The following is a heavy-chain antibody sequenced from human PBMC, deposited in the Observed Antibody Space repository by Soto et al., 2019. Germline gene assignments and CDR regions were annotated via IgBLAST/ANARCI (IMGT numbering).Heavy chain of an antibody. CDR3: AKQGYCSGGTCYPHGTPFDS. D-gene: IGHD2-15*01. J-gene: IGHJ4*02. CDR2: ISGGGGST. V-gene: IGHV3-23*01. CDR1: GFTFSSYA. Sequence: GGSLRLSCAASGFTFSSYAMNWVRQAPGKGLEWVSGISGGGGSTYYADSVKGRFTISRDTSKNTLYLQMNSLRAEDTAVYYCAKQGYCSGGTCYPHGTPFDSWGQGTLVTVSS.